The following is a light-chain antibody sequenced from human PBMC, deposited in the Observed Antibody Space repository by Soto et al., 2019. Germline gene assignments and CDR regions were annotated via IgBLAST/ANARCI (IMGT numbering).Light chain of an antibody. Sequence: DIQMTQTTSSVSASVGDRVTITCRASQGISSWLAWYQQKPGKAPNLLIYTASSLQSGVPSRFSCSGSGTDFTLTISSLQHEDSATYHCQQANSFPVTFGGGTKVEI. CDR1: QGISSW. J-gene: IGKJ4*01. CDR2: TAS. CDR3: QQANSFPVT. V-gene: IGKV1-12*01.